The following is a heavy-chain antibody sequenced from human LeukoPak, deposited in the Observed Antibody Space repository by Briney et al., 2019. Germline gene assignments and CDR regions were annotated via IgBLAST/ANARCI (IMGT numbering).Heavy chain of an antibody. CDR1: GFTFSSYW. CDR2: IKQGGSEK. V-gene: IGHV3-7*03. CDR3: ARCPWFGELPHPAYGMDV. J-gene: IGHJ6*04. Sequence: GGSLRLSCAASGFTFSSYWMSWVRPAPGAGLDWVANIKQGGSEKYYVDSVKGRFTISRDNAKNSLYLQMNSLRAEDTAAYYCARCPWFGELPHPAYGMDVWGKGTTVTVSS. D-gene: IGHD3-10*01.